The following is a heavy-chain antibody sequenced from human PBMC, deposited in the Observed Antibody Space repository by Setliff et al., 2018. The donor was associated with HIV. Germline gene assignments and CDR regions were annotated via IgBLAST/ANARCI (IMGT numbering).Heavy chain of an antibody. CDR3: ARPRVFDSFDV. Sequence: ASVKVSCKASGYTFNSYDINWVRQAPGQGLEWIGRISPNNGAAEYAQKFQGRVIMTLDTSISTAYLEIPRLTSDDAAVYYCARPRVFDSFDVWGQGTMVTVSS. V-gene: IGHV1-2*06. CDR2: ISPNNGAA. CDR1: GYTFNSYD. J-gene: IGHJ3*01.